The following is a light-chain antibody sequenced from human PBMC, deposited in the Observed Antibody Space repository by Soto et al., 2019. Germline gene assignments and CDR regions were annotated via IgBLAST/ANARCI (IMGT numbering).Light chain of an antibody. V-gene: IGKV3-15*01. Sequence: EIVMTQSPATLSLSPGETATLSCRASQSVHSNLAWFQQHPGQAPRLLIYGASTRATGIPARFSGSGSGTEFTLTISNLQSEDFALYYCQHYFNWPYTFGQGTKVDIK. CDR1: QSVHSN. CDR3: QHYFNWPYT. CDR2: GAS. J-gene: IGKJ2*01.